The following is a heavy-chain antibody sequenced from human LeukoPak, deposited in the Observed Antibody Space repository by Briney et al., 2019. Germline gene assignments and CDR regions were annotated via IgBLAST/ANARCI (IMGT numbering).Heavy chain of an antibody. CDR1: GFTFSSYG. D-gene: IGHD3-10*01. V-gene: IGHV3-33*01. CDR2: IWYDGSNK. CDR3: ARASPVYGSGSPYFDY. J-gene: IGHJ4*02. Sequence: PGRSLRLSCAASGFTFSSYGMHWVRQAPGKGLEWVAVIWYDGSNKYYADSVKGRFTISRDNSKNTLYLQMNSLRAEDTAVYYCARASPVYGSGSPYFDYWGQGTLVTVPS.